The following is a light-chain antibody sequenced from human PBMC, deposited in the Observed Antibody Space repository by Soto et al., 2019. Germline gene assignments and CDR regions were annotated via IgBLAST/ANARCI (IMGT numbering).Light chain of an antibody. J-gene: IGLJ3*02. CDR1: SSDVGNYNL. V-gene: IGLV2-23*02. CDR3: CSYVDSNTFGV. Sequence: QSALTQPASVSGSPGQSIIISCTGTSSDVGNYNLVSWYQQHPGKAPKLMVYQTNKRPSGISIRFSGSKSGNTASLTISGLQAEDEADYYCCSYVDSNTFGVFGGGTKLTVL. CDR2: QTN.